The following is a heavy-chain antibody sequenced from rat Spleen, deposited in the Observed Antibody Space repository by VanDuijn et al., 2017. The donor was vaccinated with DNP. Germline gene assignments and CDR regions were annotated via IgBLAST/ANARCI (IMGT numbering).Heavy chain of an antibody. J-gene: IGHJ4*01. D-gene: IGHD1-4*01. Sequence: EVQLVESGGGLVQPGRSLKLSCAASGFTFSYYGMHWVRQAPTKGLEWVASISPSAGSTHYRDSVKGRFTVSRDNAKSSLYLQMDSLRSEDTATYYCARWPGYNPPYAMDAWGQGTSVTVSS. CDR1: GFTFSYYG. CDR3: ARWPGYNPPYAMDA. V-gene: IGHV5-19*01. CDR2: ISPSAGST.